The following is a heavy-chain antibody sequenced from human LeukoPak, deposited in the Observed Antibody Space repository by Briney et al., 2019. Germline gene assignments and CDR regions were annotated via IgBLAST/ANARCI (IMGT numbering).Heavy chain of an antibody. CDR3: AKDVCGNYCSFDV. D-gene: IGHD1-26*01. CDR2: ISGSGDNT. Sequence: QTGGSLRLSCAASGFTFSTYAMSWVRQAPGKGLEWVSGISGSGDNTYYADSAKGRFTISRDNSKNTAYLQMNSLRAEDTALYYCAKDVCGNYCSFDVWGQGTMVTVSS. V-gene: IGHV3-23*01. CDR1: GFTFSTYA. J-gene: IGHJ3*01.